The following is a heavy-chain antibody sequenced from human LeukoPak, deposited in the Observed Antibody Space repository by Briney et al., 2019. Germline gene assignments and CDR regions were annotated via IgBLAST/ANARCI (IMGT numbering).Heavy chain of an antibody. CDR1: GGSISSYY. D-gene: IGHD3/OR15-3a*01. Sequence: SETLSLTCTVSGGSISSYYWSWIRQPPGKGLEWIGYIYYSGSTNYNPSLKSRVTITVDTSKNQFSLKLSSVTAADTAVYYCARHGRWYFDYWGQGTLVTVSS. J-gene: IGHJ4*02. V-gene: IGHV4-59*08. CDR2: IYYSGST. CDR3: ARHGRWYFDY.